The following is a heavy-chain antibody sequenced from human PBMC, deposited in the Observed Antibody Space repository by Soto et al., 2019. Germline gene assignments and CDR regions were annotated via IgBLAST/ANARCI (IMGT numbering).Heavy chain of an antibody. V-gene: IGHV3-23*01. D-gene: IGHD2-2*01. CDR1: GFTFGSHA. Sequence: EVQLLESGGGLVQPGGSLRLSCAASGFTFGSHAMSWVRQAPGKGLEWVSVISGSGDSTYNADSVKGRFTISRDNSKNTLYLQMNSLRVEDTAIYYCAKEGCISTSCYVSWFDPWGQGTLVTVSS. CDR2: ISGSGDST. J-gene: IGHJ5*02. CDR3: AKEGCISTSCYVSWFDP.